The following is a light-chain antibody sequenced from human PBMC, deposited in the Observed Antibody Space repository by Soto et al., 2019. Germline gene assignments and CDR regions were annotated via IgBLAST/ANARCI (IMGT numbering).Light chain of an antibody. CDR2: RAS. V-gene: IGKV3-20*01. Sequence: EIVLTQSPGTLSLSPGERATLSCRASQSVSSNFLAWYQQKPGQTPRLLIYRASSRATGIPDRFSGSGSGTDFALTISRLEPEDFAVYYCHQYSDSPITFGQGTRLEIK. CDR3: HQYSDSPIT. CDR1: QSVSSNF. J-gene: IGKJ5*01.